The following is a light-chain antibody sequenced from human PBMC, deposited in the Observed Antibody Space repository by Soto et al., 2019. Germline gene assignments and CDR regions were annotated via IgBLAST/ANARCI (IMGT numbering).Light chain of an antibody. CDR2: GAS. CDR1: QSVSSN. CDR3: QQYNSWLWT. J-gene: IGKJ1*01. V-gene: IGKV3-15*01. Sequence: EIVMTQSPATLSVSPGERATLSCRASQSVSSNLAWYQQKPGQAPRLLIYGASTRATGIPARFRGSGSGTEFTLIISSLQSEDSAVYYCQQYNSWLWTFGQGTKVDIK.